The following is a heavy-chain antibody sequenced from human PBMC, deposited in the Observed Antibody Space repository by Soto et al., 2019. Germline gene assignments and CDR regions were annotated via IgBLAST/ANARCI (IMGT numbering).Heavy chain of an antibody. D-gene: IGHD4-17*01. J-gene: IGHJ4*02. CDR1: GGTFSSYA. CDR2: IIPIFGTA. V-gene: IGHV1-69*13. Sequence: GASVKVSCKASGGTFSSYAISWVRQAPGQGREWMGGIIPIFGTANYAQKFQGRVTITADESTSTAYMELSSLRSEDTAVYYCSRDYGAYAFDYWGQGTLVTVSS. CDR3: SRDYGAYAFDY.